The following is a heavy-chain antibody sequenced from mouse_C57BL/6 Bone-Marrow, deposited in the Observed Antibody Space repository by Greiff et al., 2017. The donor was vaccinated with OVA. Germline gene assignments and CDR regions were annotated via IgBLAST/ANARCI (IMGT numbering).Heavy chain of an antibody. Sequence: EVQGVESGGDLVQPGGSLKLSCAASGFTFSSYGMSWVRQTPDKRLEWVATISSGGSYTYYPDSVKGRFTISRDNAKTTLYLQMSSLKSEDTAMYYCARHGDYGSFFDYWGQGTTLTVSS. J-gene: IGHJ2*01. V-gene: IGHV5-6*01. D-gene: IGHD1-1*01. CDR3: ARHGDYGSFFDY. CDR1: GFTFSSYG. CDR2: ISSGGSYT.